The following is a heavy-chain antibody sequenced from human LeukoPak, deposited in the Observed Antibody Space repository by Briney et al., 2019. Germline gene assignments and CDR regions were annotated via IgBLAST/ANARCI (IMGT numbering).Heavy chain of an antibody. CDR2: INEDGSAK. V-gene: IGHV3-7*01. J-gene: IGHJ4*02. Sequence: PGGSLRLSCAASGFTFSSSWMSWVCQAPGKGLEWVANINEDGSAKYYVDSVKGRFTISRDNAKRSLDLQVNSLRAEDTAVYYYTRSRRDGNDYWGQGTLVTVSS. CDR1: GFTFSSSW. CDR3: TRSRRDGNDY. D-gene: IGHD5-24*01.